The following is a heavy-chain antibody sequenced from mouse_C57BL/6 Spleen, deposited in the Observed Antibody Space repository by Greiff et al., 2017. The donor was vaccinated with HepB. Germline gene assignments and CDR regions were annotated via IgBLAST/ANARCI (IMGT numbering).Heavy chain of an antibody. CDR2: ISSGSSTI. Sequence: EVHLVESGGGLVKPGGSLKLSCAASGFTFSDYGMHWVRQAPEKGLEWVAYISSGSSTIYYADTVKGRFTISRDNAKNTLFLQMTSLRSEDTAMYYCARLIYYGNPYAMDYWGQGTSVTVSS. CDR1: GFTFSDYG. J-gene: IGHJ4*01. CDR3: ARLIYYGNPYAMDY. D-gene: IGHD2-1*01. V-gene: IGHV5-17*01.